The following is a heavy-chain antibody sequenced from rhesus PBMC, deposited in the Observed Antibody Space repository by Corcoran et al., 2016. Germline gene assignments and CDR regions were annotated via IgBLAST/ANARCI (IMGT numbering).Heavy chain of an antibody. D-gene: IGHD3-3*01. J-gene: IGHJ4*01. CDR2: ISGSSGST. CDR3: ARGLYNIWTGYYAFDY. CDR1: GGPVSSSHG. V-gene: IGHV4-65*01. Sequence: QVQLQESGPGLVKPSETLSLTCAVSGGPVSSSHGRSRTRQPPGQGTEWIGYISGSSGSTYYNPSLKSRVTISTDTSKNQFSLKLSSVTAADTAVYYCARGLYNIWTGYYAFDYWGQGVLVTVSS.